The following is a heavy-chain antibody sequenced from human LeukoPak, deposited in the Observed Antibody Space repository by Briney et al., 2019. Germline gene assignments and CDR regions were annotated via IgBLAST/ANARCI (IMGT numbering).Heavy chain of an antibody. J-gene: IGHJ4*02. D-gene: IGHD4-23*01. CDR1: GGSISSYS. CDR3: ARDADYGGYYYFDY. Sequence: PSETPSLTCTVSGGSISSYSWSWIRQPPGKGLEWIAYIFYSGSTNYNPSLKSRVTISVDTSKNQFSLKLSSVTAADTAVYYCARDADYGGYYYFDYWGQGTLVTVSS. V-gene: IGHV4-59*01. CDR2: IFYSGST.